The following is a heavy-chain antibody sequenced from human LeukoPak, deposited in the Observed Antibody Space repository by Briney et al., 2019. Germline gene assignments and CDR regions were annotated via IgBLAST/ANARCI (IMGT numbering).Heavy chain of an antibody. CDR2: IYTSGST. D-gene: IGHD5-24*01. CDR3: ARHDERWLQAFDY. CDR1: GGSISSYY. J-gene: IGHJ4*02. V-gene: IGHV4-4*09. Sequence: SETLSHTCTVSGGSISSYYWSWIRQPPGKGLEWIGYIYTSGSTNYNPSLKSRVTISVDTSKNQFSLKLSSVTAADTAVYYCARHDERWLQAFDYWGQGTLVTVSS.